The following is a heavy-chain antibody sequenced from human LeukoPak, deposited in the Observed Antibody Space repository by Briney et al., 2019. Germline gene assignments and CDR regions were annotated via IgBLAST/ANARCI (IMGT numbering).Heavy chain of an antibody. CDR3: ASRNWARDY. CDR2: INHSGST. Sequence: SETLSLTCAVYGGSFGGYYWSWIRQPPGKGLEWIGEINHSGSTNYNPSLKSRVTISVDTSKNQFSLKLSSVTAADTAVYYCASRNWARDYWGQGTLVTVSS. CDR1: GGSFGGYY. V-gene: IGHV4-34*01. J-gene: IGHJ4*02. D-gene: IGHD7-27*01.